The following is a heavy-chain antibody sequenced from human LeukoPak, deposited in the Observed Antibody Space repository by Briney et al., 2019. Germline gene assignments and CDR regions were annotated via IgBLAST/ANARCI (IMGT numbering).Heavy chain of an antibody. D-gene: IGHD3-10*01. CDR3: ARCLYGSGSYQNDY. CDR1: GFTFSSYAM. CDR2: IKDSGRT. V-gene: IGHV4-4*02. Sequence: PGGSLRLSCAASGFTFSSYAMSWVRQPPGKGLEWIGEIKDSGRTNYNTSLTGRVTISIDTSKSQFSLKLTSVTAADTAVYYCARCLYGSGSYQNDYWGQGTLVTVSS. J-gene: IGHJ4*02.